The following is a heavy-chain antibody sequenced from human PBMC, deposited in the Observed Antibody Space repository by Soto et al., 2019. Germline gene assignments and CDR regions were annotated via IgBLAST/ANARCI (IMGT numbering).Heavy chain of an antibody. CDR3: AAYDMVRGPTTKSGFRDWLDP. Sequence: SETLSLTCTVSGGSISSVDYYWSWIRQPPGKGLEWIGYIYYSGSTYYNPSLKSRVTISVDTSKNQFSLKLSSVTAADTAVYYCAAYDMVRGPTTKSGFRDWLDPRGKATLLTLSS. D-gene: IGHD3-10*01. V-gene: IGHV4-30-4*01. J-gene: IGHJ5*02. CDR2: IYYSGST. CDR1: GGSISSVDYY.